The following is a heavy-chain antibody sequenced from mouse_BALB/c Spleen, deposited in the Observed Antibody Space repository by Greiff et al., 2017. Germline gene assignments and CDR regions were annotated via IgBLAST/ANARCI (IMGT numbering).Heavy chain of an antibody. D-gene: IGHD2-10*02. CDR1: GFTFSSYY. CDR2: INSNGGST. V-gene: IGHV5-6-2*01. J-gene: IGHJ4*01. Sequence: EVKLVESGGGLVKLGGSLKLSCAASGFTFSSYYMSWVRQTPEKRLELVAAINSNGGSTYYPDTVKGRFTISRDNAKNTLYLQMSSLKSEDTALYYCARGGYGNSGMDYWGQGTSVTVSS. CDR3: ARGGYGNSGMDY.